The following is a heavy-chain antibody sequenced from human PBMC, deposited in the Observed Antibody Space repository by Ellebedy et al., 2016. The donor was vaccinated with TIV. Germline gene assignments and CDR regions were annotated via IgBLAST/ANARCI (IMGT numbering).Heavy chain of an antibody. D-gene: IGHD2-2*01. Sequence: MPSETLSLTCSVSGGGISSHYWSWIRQSPGRGLEWIGHIYYTGSTNYNPSLQSRVTISLDTSRNQFSLKLSSVTAADTAVYYCARGPYFADYYAYHSGMDVWGQGTTVTVSS. V-gene: IGHV4-59*11. CDR1: GGGISSHY. J-gene: IGHJ6*02. CDR2: IYYTGST. CDR3: ARGPYFADYYAYHSGMDV.